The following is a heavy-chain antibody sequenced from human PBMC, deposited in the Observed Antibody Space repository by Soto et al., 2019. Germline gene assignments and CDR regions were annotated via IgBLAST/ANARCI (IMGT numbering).Heavy chain of an antibody. CDR2: IKSKTDGGTT. J-gene: IGHJ4*02. Sequence: GGSLRLSCAASGFTFSNAWMRWVRQAPGKGMEWVGRIKSKTDGGTTDYAAPVKGRFTISRDDSKNTLYLQMNSLKTEDTAVYYCATDPELGIIDYWGEGTLVTVSS. D-gene: IGHD7-27*01. V-gene: IGHV3-15*01. CDR3: ATDPELGIIDY. CDR1: GFTFSNAW.